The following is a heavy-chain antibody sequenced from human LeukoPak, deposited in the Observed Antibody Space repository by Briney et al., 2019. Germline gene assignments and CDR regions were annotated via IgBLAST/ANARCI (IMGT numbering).Heavy chain of an antibody. V-gene: IGHV3-48*01. Sequence: PGGSLRLSCAASGFTFSSYAMHWVRQAPGKGLEWVSFITSSSTTIYYADSVKGRFTISRDNAKNSLYLQMNSLRAEDTAVYYCAREPRGYAFDIWGQGTMVTVSS. J-gene: IGHJ3*02. CDR3: AREPRGYAFDI. CDR2: ITSSSTTI. CDR1: GFTFSSYA.